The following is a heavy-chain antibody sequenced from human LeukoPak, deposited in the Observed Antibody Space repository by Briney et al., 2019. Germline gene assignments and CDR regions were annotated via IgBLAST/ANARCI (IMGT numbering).Heavy chain of an antibody. J-gene: IGHJ4*02. D-gene: IGHD1-20*01. V-gene: IGHV3-23*01. CDR1: GFTFSSYA. CDR3: AKVAYNWNDGGYFDY. Sequence: GGSLRLSCAASGFTFSSYAVSWVRQAPGKGLEWVSAISGSGGSTYYADSVKGRFTISRDNSKNTLYLQMNSLRAEDTAVYYCAKVAYNWNDGGYFDYWGQGTMVTVSS. CDR2: ISGSGGST.